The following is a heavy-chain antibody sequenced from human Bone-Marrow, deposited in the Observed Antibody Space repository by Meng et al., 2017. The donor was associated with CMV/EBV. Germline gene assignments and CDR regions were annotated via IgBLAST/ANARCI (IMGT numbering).Heavy chain of an antibody. J-gene: IGHJ6*02. D-gene: IGHD3-3*01. Sequence: GESLKISCAGFGFTFSRYAMRWVRQAPGKGLEWVSYISSSGSTIYYADSVKGRFTISRDNAKNSLYLQMNSLRAEDTAVYYCARAQSPYYDFWSGHYYYYGMDVWGQGTTVTVSS. V-gene: IGHV3-48*03. CDR2: ISSSGSTI. CDR3: ARAQSPYYDFWSGHYYYYGMDV. CDR1: GFTFSRYA.